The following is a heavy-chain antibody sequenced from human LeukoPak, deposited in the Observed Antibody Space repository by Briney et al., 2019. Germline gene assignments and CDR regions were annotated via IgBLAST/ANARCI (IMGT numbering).Heavy chain of an antibody. D-gene: IGHD3-10*01. Sequence: NASETLSLTCGVSGYSISRGYYWAWIRQPPGKGLEWIWTIYHTGSTYYTPSLGSRVTISVDTSKNEFSLNLNSVTAADTAVYYCARAGWIITSGIDYWGQGALVTVSS. CDR2: IYHTGST. V-gene: IGHV4-38-2*01. CDR1: GYSISRGYY. J-gene: IGHJ4*02. CDR3: ARAGWIITSGIDY.